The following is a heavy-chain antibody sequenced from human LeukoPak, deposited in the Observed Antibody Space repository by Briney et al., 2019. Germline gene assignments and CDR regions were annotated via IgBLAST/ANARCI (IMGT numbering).Heavy chain of an antibody. CDR3: ARGREAYGSGTQKWYFDY. Sequence: PGRSLRLSCAASGFTFSDYGMHWVRQAPGKGLEWVASIWYNGKKTDYADSVKGRVTISRDTSKNTLYLQMNSLRAEDTAVYYCARGREAYGSGTQKWYFDYWGQGALVTVSS. CDR2: IWYNGKKT. J-gene: IGHJ4*02. D-gene: IGHD3-10*01. CDR1: GFTFSDYG. V-gene: IGHV3-33*01.